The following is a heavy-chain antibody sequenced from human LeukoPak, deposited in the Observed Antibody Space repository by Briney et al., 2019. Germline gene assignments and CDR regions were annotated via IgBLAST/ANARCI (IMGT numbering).Heavy chain of an antibody. CDR2: IYLGDSDT. J-gene: IGHJ4*02. V-gene: IGHV5-51*01. Sequence: GESLRISCKGFGYSFSNYWIGWVRQMPGKGLEWMGIIYLGDSDTRYSPSFQGQVTISADKSISTAYLQWSSLKASDTAMYYCARRMGTTGFDYWGQGTLVTVSS. CDR1: GYSFSNYW. CDR3: ARRMGTTGFDY. D-gene: IGHD1-26*01.